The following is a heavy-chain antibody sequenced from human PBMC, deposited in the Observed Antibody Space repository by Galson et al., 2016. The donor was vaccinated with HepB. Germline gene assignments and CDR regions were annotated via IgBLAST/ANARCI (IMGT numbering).Heavy chain of an antibody. CDR3: VTYLVGHGGNGY. CDR2: TYYGRST. Sequence: ETLSLTCTVSGASVNSDAYHWAWIRQPPGKGLEWLGRTYYGRSTIYNASLKSRVSVSVDTSKNQFSLRLSPVTAADTAVYYCVTYLVGHGGNGYCGKGTLVTVSS. CDR1: GASVNSDAYH. V-gene: IGHV4-61*08. J-gene: IGHJ4*02. D-gene: IGHD3-16*01.